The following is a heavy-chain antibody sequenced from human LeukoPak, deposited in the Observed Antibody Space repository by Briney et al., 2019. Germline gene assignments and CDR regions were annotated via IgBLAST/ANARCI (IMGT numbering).Heavy chain of an antibody. D-gene: IGHD3-22*01. V-gene: IGHV3-9*01. CDR3: ANGDDGSGYYYTWTY. Sequence: GGSLRLSCAASGFTFANYAMHWVRQVPGKGLEWVSGIRWNSGGIAYADSVKGRFTISRDNAKNSLYLQMNSLGAEDTALYYCANGDDGSGYYYTWTYWGQGTLVTVSS. J-gene: IGHJ4*02. CDR2: IRWNSGGI. CDR1: GFTFANYA.